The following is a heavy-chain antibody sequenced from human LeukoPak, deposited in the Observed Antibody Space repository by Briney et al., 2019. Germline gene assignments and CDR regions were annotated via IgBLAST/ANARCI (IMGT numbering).Heavy chain of an antibody. CDR2: INKKGGT. V-gene: IGHV4-30-4*01. CDR3: AREHKSYGDYPYYFDS. CDR1: SDSISSGDYY. J-gene: IGHJ4*02. Sequence: SQTLSLTCTVSSDSISSGDYYWSWIRQPAGKGLEFIGYINKKGGTFYNPPLKSRVSISVDTSKNQFSLKLTSVTAADTAVYFCAREHKSYGDYPYYFDSWGQGTLVTVSS. D-gene: IGHD4-17*01.